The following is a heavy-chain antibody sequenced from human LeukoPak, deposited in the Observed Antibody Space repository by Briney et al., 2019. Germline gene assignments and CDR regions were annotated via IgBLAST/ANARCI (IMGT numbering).Heavy chain of an antibody. CDR1: GGSIRSYN. Sequence: SEALSLTCTVSGGSIRSYNRSWIREPPGRGVGGIGYIYYSGSTNYNPSLKSRVTIPVDTSKNQFSLKLSSVTAANTAAYYCARHRGSYYDSSGYSNHDAFDIWGQGTMVTVSS. V-gene: IGHV4-59*08. J-gene: IGHJ3*02. D-gene: IGHD3-22*01. CDR2: IYYSGST. CDR3: ARHRGSYYDSSGYSNHDAFDI.